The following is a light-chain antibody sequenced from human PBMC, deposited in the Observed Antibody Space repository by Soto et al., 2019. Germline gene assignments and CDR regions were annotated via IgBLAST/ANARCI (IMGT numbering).Light chain of an antibody. CDR1: QSVGNNY. J-gene: IGKJ2*01. V-gene: IGKV3-20*01. CDR3: QQYASSPLT. CDR2: GAS. Sequence: EIVLTQSPGTVSLSPGERATLSCRASQSVGNNYLAWYQKKRGQAPRLLISGASRRATGVLDRFSGSGTGTDFSLTISRLEPEDSAVYYCQQYASSPLTFGQGTKVDIK.